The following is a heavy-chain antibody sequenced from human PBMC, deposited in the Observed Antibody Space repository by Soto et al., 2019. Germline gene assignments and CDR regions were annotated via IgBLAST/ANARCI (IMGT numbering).Heavy chain of an antibody. V-gene: IGHV4-59*08. J-gene: IGHJ5*02. CDR2: SYYSGST. CDR3: VSDRGWFDP. CDR1: GGSISSYY. Sequence: QVQLQESGPGLVKPSETLSLTCTVSGGSISSYYWSWIRQPPGKGLEWIGYSYYSGSTNYNPSLKSRVTISVDTSKNQFSLKLSSVTAADTAVYYCVSDRGWFDPWGQGTLVTVSS. D-gene: IGHD3-10*01.